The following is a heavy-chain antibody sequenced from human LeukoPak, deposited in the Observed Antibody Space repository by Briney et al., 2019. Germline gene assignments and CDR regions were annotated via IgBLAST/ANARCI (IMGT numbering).Heavy chain of an antibody. CDR3: ARDRKLAALFDY. CDR2: IRYDGSNK. D-gene: IGHD2-15*01. J-gene: IGHJ4*02. Sequence: GGSLRLSCAASGFTFSSYGMHWVRQAPGKGLEWVAFIRYDGSNKYYADSVKGRFTISRDNSKNTLYLQMNSLRAEDTAVYYCARDRKLAALFDYWGQGTLVTVSS. CDR1: GFTFSSYG. V-gene: IGHV3-30*02.